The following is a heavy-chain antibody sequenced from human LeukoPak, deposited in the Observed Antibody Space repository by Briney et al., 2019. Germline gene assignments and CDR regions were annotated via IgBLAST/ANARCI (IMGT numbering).Heavy chain of an antibody. V-gene: IGHV1-46*01. CDR3: AIHTVTKDTSADYYYGMDV. Sequence: ASVKVSRKASGYTFTSYYMHWVRQAPGQGLEWMGIINPSGGSTSYAQKFQGRVTMTRDTSTSTVYMELSSLRSEDTAVYYCAIHTVTKDTSADYYYGMDVWGQGTTVTVSS. CDR2: INPSGGST. CDR1: GYTFTSYY. J-gene: IGHJ6*02. D-gene: IGHD4-11*01.